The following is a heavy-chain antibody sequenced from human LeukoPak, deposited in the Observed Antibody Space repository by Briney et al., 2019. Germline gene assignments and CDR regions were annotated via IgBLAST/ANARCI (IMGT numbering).Heavy chain of an antibody. Sequence: ASVKVSCKVSGYTLTELSMHWVRQAPGKGLEWMGGFDPEDGETIYAQKFQGRVTMTEDTSTDTAYMELSSLRSEDTAVYFCARAGYSRFVDDLDYWGQGTLVIVSS. D-gene: IGHD1-26*01. CDR1: GYTLTELS. CDR2: FDPEDGET. V-gene: IGHV1-24*01. CDR3: ARAGYSRFVDDLDY. J-gene: IGHJ4*02.